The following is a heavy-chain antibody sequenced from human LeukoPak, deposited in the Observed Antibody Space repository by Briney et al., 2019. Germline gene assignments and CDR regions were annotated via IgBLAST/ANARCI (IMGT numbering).Heavy chain of an antibody. CDR1: GYTFTGYY. J-gene: IGHJ3*02. Sequence: AAVKVSCKASGYTFTGYYMHWVRQAPGQGLEWMGWINPNSGGTNYAQKFQGRVTMTRDTSISTAYMELSRLRSDDTAVYYCARGYGILLSAFDIWGQGTMVTVSS. CDR3: ARGYGILLSAFDI. D-gene: IGHD4-17*01. CDR2: INPNSGGT. V-gene: IGHV1-2*02.